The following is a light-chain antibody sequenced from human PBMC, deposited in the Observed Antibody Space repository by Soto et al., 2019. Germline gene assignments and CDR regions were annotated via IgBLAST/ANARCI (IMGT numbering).Light chain of an antibody. CDR1: SSDVGVYNY. CDR2: EVS. V-gene: IGLV2-14*01. J-gene: IGLJ3*02. Sequence: QSALTQPASVSGSPGQSITISCTGTSSDVGVYNYVSWYQQHPGKVPKLLIFEVSNRPSGVSDRFSGSKSGNTASLTISGLQADDEADYHCSSYTTRSTLVFGGGTKLTVL. CDR3: SSYTTRSTLV.